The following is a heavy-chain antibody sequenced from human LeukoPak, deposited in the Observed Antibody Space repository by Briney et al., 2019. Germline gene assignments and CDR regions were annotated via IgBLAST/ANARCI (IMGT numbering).Heavy chain of an antibody. CDR1: GYTFTSYG. D-gene: IGHD3-10*01. CDR2: ISAYNGNT. J-gene: IGHJ5*02. V-gene: IGHV1-18*01. Sequence: ASVKVSCKASGYTFTSYGISWVRQAPGQGLEWMGWISAYNGNTNYAQKLQGRVTMTTDTSTSTAYLELRSLKSDDTAVYYCARDGLKWKKPPGSGSYYQPWGQGTLVTVSS. CDR3: ARDGLKWKKPPGSGSYYQP.